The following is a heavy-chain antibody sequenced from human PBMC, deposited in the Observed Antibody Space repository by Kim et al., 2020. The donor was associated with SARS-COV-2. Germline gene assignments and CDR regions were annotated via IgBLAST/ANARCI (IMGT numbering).Heavy chain of an antibody. V-gene: IGHV3-9*01. CDR2: ISWNSGSI. Sequence: GVSLRLSCAASGFTFDDYAMHWVRQAPGKGLEWVSGISWNSGSIGYADSVKGRFTISRDNAKNSLYLQMNSLTAEDTALYYCAKEVDITMIVGIGSAFDYWGQGPLVTVSS. CDR1: GFTFDDYA. CDR3: AKEVDITMIVGIGSAFDY. J-gene: IGHJ4*02. D-gene: IGHD3-22*01.